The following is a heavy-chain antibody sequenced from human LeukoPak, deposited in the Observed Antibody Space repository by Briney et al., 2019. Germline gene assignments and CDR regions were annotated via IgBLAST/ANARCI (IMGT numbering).Heavy chain of an antibody. D-gene: IGHD4-17*01. V-gene: IGHV1-2*06. J-gene: IGHJ5*02. Sequence: ASVKVSCKASGYTFTGYYMHWVRQAPGQGLVWMGRINPNSGGTNYAQKFQGRVTMTRDTSISTAYMELSRLRSDDTAVYYCARAPLYYGDQNNWFDPWGQGTLVTVSS. CDR1: GYTFTGYY. CDR2: INPNSGGT. CDR3: ARAPLYYGDQNNWFDP.